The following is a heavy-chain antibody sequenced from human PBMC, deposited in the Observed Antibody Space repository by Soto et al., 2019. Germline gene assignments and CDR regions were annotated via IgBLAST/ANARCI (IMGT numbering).Heavy chain of an antibody. D-gene: IGHD5-18*01. CDR2: FYHSGNS. J-gene: IGHJ6*02. CDR3: ARISSVDPYGYVNGGLCV. Sequence: PSETLSLTCSVSGGSIRSYYWSWIRQSPEKGLEWIGYFYHSGNSNYNPSLKSRVTISVDTSKNQLSLSLRSVTAADTAVYFCARISSVDPYGYVNGGLCVWGQGTTVT. V-gene: IGHV4-59*01. CDR1: GGSIRSYY.